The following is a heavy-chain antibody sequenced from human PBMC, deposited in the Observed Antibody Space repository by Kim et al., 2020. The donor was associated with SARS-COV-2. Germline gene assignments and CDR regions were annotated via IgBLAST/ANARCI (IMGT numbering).Heavy chain of an antibody. J-gene: IGHJ3*02. V-gene: IGHV1-18*04. CDR1: GYTFTSYG. D-gene: IGHD2-2*01. CDR2: ISAYNGNT. CDR3: ARGDIVVVPAAMEPLFPWAFDI. Sequence: ASVKVSCKASGYTFTSYGISWVRQAPGQGLEWMGWISAYNGNTNYAQKLQGRVTMTTDTSTSTAYMELRSLRSDDTAVYYCARGDIVVVPAAMEPLFPWAFDIWGQGTMVTVSS.